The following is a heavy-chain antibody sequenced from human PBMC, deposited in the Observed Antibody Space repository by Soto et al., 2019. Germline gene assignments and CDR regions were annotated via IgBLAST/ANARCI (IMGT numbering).Heavy chain of an antibody. CDR2: VYYTGST. CDR3: ARARHYHDTSGHYYALFDY. D-gene: IGHD3-22*01. V-gene: IGHV4-61*01. J-gene: IGHJ4*02. Sequence: SETLSLTCTVSGVSVRSDNFYWTWIRQSPARGLEWIGYVYYTGSTNYSPSLKSRVTISVDTAKNQFSLRLKSVTAADSAIYFCARARHYHDTSGHYYALFDYWGQGIQVTVSS. CDR1: GVSVRSDNFY.